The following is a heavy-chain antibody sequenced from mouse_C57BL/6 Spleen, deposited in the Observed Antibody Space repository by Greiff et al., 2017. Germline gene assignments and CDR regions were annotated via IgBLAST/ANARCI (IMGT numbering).Heavy chain of an antibody. CDR1: GYTFTSYW. CDR3: AREDTTVGPWFAY. Sequence: VQLQQPGAELVQPGASVTMSCKASGYTFTSYWITWVKQRPGQGLEWIGDIYPGSGSTTYNEKFKSKATLTVDTSSSTAYMQLSSLTSEDSAVYYCAREDTTVGPWFAYWGQGTLVTVSA. CDR2: IYPGSGST. J-gene: IGHJ3*01. V-gene: IGHV1-55*01. D-gene: IGHD1-1*01.